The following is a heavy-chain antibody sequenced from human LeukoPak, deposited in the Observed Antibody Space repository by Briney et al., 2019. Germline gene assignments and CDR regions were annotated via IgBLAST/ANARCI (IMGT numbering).Heavy chain of an antibody. J-gene: IGHJ4*02. CDR3: ATGGYSYGDAPFDY. CDR2: FDPEDGET. CDR1: GYTLTELS. V-gene: IGHV1-24*01. Sequence: ASVKVSCKVSGYTLTELSMHWVRQAPGKGLEWMGGFDPEDGETIYAQKFQDRVTMTEDTSTDTAYMELSSLRSEDTAVYYCATGGYSYGDAPFDYWGQGTLVTVSS. D-gene: IGHD5-18*01.